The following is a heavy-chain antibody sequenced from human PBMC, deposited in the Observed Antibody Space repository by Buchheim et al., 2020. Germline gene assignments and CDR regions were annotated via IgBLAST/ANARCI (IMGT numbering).Heavy chain of an antibody. CDR2: IKHDGTEK. D-gene: IGHD3-10*01. CDR1: GFTFSYYW. V-gene: IGHV3-7*01. CDR3: ARARGYFDSGNYFRILYFDY. J-gene: IGHJ4*02. Sequence: EVQLVESGGGLVQPGGSLRLSCAASGFTFSYYWMSWVRQAPGKGLEWVANIKHDGTEKYYVESVKGRFTMSRDNAKNSLDLQMNSLRVEDTAVYYCARARGYFDSGNYFRILYFDYWGQG.